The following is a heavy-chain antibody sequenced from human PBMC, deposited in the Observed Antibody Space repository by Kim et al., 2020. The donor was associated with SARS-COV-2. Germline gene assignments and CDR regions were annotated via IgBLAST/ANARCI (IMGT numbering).Heavy chain of an antibody. D-gene: IGHD2-21*02. V-gene: IGHV3-48*02. CDR1: GFTFSSYS. CDR2: ISSSSSTI. Sequence: GGSLRLSCAASGFTFSSYSMNWVRQAPGKGLEWVSYISSSSSTIYYADSVKGRFTISRDNAKNSLYLQMNSLGDEDTAVYYCARDIREGGYRQPLLRGAFDIWGQGTMVTVSS. J-gene: IGHJ3*02. CDR3: ARDIREGGYRQPLLRGAFDI.